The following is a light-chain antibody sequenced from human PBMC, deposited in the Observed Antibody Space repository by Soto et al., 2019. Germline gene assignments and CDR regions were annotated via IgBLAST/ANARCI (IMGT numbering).Light chain of an antibody. Sequence: IQMTQSPSFVSASVGDRVTITCRASQGISRWFAWYQQRPGKAPELLIYGASSLQSGVPSRFSGSGSGTDFTLTISSLQPEDFATYYCQQANSFPLTFGQGTLMEIK. V-gene: IGKV1-12*01. CDR2: GAS. CDR3: QQANSFPLT. J-gene: IGKJ5*01. CDR1: QGISRW.